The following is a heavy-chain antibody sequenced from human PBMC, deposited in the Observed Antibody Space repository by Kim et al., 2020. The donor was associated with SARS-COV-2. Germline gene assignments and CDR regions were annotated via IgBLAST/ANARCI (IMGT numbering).Heavy chain of an antibody. CDR3: AKDGELSGSNLDY. V-gene: IGHV3-30*04. D-gene: IGHD3-10*01. J-gene: IGHJ4*02. Sequence: GGSLRLSCAASGFTLSEYPLHWVRQAPGKGLEWVAVVSYDGKREHYTDAVKGRFTISRDLSKSTLYLQMNNVRDEDTAVYYCAKDGELSGSNLDYWGQGT. CDR2: VSYDGKRE. CDR1: GFTLSEYP.